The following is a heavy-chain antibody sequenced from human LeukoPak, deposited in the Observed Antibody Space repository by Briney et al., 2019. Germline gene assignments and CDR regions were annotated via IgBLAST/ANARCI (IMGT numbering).Heavy chain of an antibody. CDR3: VRLQYNWNDRSYYFDY. CDR2: IYPGDSDT. J-gene: IGHJ4*02. V-gene: IGHV5-51*01. CDR1: GYSFTRYW. D-gene: IGHD1-20*01. Sequence: GESLKISCKGSGYSFTRYWIGWVRQMPGKGLEWMGIIYPGDSDTRYSPSFQGQVSISADKSISTAYLQWSSLKASDTAMYYCVRLQYNWNDRSYYFDYWGQGTLVTVSS.